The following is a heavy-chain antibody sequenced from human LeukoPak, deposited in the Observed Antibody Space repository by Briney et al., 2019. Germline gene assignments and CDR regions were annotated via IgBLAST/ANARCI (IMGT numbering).Heavy chain of an antibody. J-gene: IGHJ4*02. CDR3: AKDTNYSNYFDY. V-gene: IGHV3-23*01. D-gene: IGHD4-11*01. Sequence: GGSLRLSCAVSGFTFRSYAMNWVRQAPGKGLEWVSAISGSGGSTYYADSVKGRFTISRDNSKNTLYLQMNSLRAEDTAVYYCAKDTNYSNYFDYWGQGTLVTVSS. CDR2: ISGSGGST. CDR1: GFTFRSYA.